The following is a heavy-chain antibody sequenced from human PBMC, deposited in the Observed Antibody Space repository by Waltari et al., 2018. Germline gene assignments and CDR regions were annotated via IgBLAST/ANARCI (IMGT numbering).Heavy chain of an antibody. Sequence: QVQLVQSGAEVKKPGASVKVSCKASGYTFTGYYMHWVRQAPGPRLEWMGRINPNSGGTNYAQKFQGRVTMTRDTSISTAYMELSRLRSDDTAVYYCARDRGYCSSTSCYVGWFDPWGQGTLVTVSS. J-gene: IGHJ5*02. CDR2: INPNSGGT. D-gene: IGHD2-2*01. V-gene: IGHV1-2*06. CDR1: GYTFTGYY. CDR3: ARDRGYCSSTSCYVGWFDP.